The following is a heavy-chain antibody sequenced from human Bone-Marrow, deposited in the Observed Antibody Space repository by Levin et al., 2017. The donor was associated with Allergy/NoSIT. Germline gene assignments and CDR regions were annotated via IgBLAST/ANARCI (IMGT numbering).Heavy chain of an antibody. CDR2: LYSGVNT. V-gene: IGHV3-53*01. CDR1: GFTISSNY. CDR3: ASGPGIGATGSDY. Sequence: LSLTCAASGFTISSNYLSWIRQAPGKGLEWVSVLYSGVNTYYADSVMGRFTISRDTSKNTIYLHMKSLRAEDTAMYYCASGPGIGATGSDYWGQGTLVTVSS. J-gene: IGHJ4*02. D-gene: IGHD6-13*01.